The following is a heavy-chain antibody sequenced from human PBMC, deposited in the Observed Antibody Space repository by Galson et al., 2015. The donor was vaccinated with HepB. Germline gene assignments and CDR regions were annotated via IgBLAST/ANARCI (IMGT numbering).Heavy chain of an antibody. CDR2: ICSTSSNI. CDR1: EFTFSSYS. CDR3: ARVGIVVLPAWGDIDY. D-gene: IGHD2-2*01. J-gene: IGHJ4*02. Sequence: SLRLSCAASEFTFSSYSMNWVRQAPGKGLEWVSSICSTSSNIYYADSVKGRFTISRDNAKNSLYLQMNRLRAEDTAVYYCARVGIVVLPAWGDIDYWGQGTLVTVSS. V-gene: IGHV3-21*01.